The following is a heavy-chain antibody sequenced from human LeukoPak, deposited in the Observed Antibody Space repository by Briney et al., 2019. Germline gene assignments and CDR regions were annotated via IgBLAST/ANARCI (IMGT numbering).Heavy chain of an antibody. CDR2: IWYGGSNK. J-gene: IGHJ4*02. Sequence: PGGSLRLSCAASGFTFSSYWMSWVRQAPGKGLEWVAVIWYGGSNKYYADSVKGRFTISRDNSKNTLYLQMNSLRAEDTAVYYCAKEGNSAFFDYWGQGTLVTVSS. V-gene: IGHV3-30*02. CDR1: GFTFSSYW. CDR3: AKEGNSAFFDY. D-gene: IGHD4-23*01.